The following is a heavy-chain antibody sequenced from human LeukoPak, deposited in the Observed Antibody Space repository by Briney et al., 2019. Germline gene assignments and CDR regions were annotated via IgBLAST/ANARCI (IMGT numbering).Heavy chain of an antibody. Sequence: GSSVKVSCKASGGTFSSYAISWVRQAPGQGLEWMGGIIPIFGTVNYAQKFQGRVTMTRNTSISTAYMELSSLRSEDTAVYYCARVGSRYYYYMDVWGKGTTVTVSS. CDR2: IIPIFGTV. J-gene: IGHJ6*03. V-gene: IGHV1-69*05. CDR3: ARVGSRYYYYMDV. CDR1: GGTFSSYA. D-gene: IGHD3-16*01.